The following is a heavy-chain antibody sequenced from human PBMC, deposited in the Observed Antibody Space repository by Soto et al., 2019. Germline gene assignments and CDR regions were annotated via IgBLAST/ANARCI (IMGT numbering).Heavy chain of an antibody. CDR1: GFTFSSYG. D-gene: IGHD3-22*01. CDR2: ISYDGSNK. V-gene: IGHV3-30*18. Sequence: SLRLSCAASGFTFSSYGMHWVRQAPGKGLEWVAVISYDGSNKYYADSVKGRFTISRDNSKNTLYLQMNSLRAEDTAVYYCAKTLERPYYYDSSGYYSPFDYWGQGTLVTVSS. J-gene: IGHJ4*02. CDR3: AKTLERPYYYDSSGYYSPFDY.